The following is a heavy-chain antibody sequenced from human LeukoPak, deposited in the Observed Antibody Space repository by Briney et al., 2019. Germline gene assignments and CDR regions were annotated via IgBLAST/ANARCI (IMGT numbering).Heavy chain of an antibody. Sequence: GGSLRLSCAASGFTFSSYSMNWVRQAPGKGLEWVSSISSSSSYIYYADSVKGRFTISRDNAKNSLYLQMNSLRAEDTAVYYCAREGRTYGMDVWGQGTTVTVSS. CDR3: AREGRTYGMDV. V-gene: IGHV3-21*01. CDR2: ISSSSSYI. CDR1: GFTFSSYS. J-gene: IGHJ6*02.